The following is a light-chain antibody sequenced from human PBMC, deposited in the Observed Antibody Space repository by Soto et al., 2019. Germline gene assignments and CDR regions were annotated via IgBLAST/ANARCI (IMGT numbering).Light chain of an antibody. V-gene: IGKV3-11*01. J-gene: IGKJ5*01. CDR2: DTS. CDR1: QCVTNN. CDR3: QQRSSWPRVT. Sequence: EIVLTQSPGTLSLSPGERATLSCRASQCVTNNQLAWFRQKPGQAPRLLIYDTSNRATGIPARFSGRGSGTGFTLTISSLEPEDFALYYCQQRSSWPRVTFGQGTRLEN.